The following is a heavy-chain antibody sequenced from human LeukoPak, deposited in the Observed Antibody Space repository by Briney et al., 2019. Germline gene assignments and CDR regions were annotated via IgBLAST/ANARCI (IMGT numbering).Heavy chain of an antibody. D-gene: IGHD1-26*01. V-gene: IGHV4-34*01. J-gene: IGHJ4*02. CDR3: ARGDAYSGSFDY. CDR2: INHSGST. CDR1: GGSFSGYY. Sequence: PSETLSLTCAVYGGSFSGYYWSWIRQPPGKGLEWIGEINHSGSTNYNPSLKSRVTISVDTPKNQFSLKLSSVTAADTAVYYCARGDAYSGSFDYWGQGTLVTVSS.